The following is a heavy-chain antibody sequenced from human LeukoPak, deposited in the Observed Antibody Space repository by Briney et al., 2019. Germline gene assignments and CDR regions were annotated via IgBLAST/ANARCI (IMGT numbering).Heavy chain of an antibody. V-gene: IGHV1-2*02. Sequence: EASVKVSCKASGYTFTGYYMHWVRQAPGQGLEWRGWIKPNSGGTNYAQKFQGRVTMTRDTSISTAYMELSRLRSDDTAVYYCARAIGQQLVRDFDYWGQGTLVTVSS. D-gene: IGHD6-13*01. CDR3: ARAIGQQLVRDFDY. CDR1: GYTFTGYY. CDR2: IKPNSGGT. J-gene: IGHJ4*02.